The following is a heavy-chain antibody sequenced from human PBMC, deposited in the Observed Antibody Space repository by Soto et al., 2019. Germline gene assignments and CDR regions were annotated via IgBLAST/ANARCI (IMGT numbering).Heavy chain of an antibody. V-gene: IGHV1-3*01. D-gene: IGHD7-27*01. CDR1: GYTFSSYA. Sequence: ASGKVSCKASGYTFSSYAMHWERQAPGQRLEWMGWINAGYGNTKSSQKFQDRVTISRDTSASTAYMELTSLRSEDTAVYYCARDTGDGTFDFWGLGTLVTLSS. CDR3: ARDTGDGTFDF. J-gene: IGHJ4*02. CDR2: INAGYGNT.